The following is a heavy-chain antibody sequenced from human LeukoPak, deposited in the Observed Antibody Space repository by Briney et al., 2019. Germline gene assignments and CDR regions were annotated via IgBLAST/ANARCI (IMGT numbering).Heavy chain of an antibody. J-gene: IGHJ6*03. V-gene: IGHV4-59*01. CDR2: IYYSGST. Sequence: MPSETLSLTCTVSGGSISSYYWSWIRQPPGKGLEWIGYIYYSGSTNYNPSLKSRVTISVDTSKKRFSLKLSSVTAADAAVYYCARVEDTAMVIEGETYYYYYMDVWGKGTTVTVSS. CDR1: GGSISSYY. D-gene: IGHD5-18*01. CDR3: ARVEDTAMVIEGETYYYYYMDV.